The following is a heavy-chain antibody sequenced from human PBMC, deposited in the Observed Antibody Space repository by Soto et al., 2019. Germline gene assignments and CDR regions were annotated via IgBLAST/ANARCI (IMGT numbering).Heavy chain of an antibody. CDR3: ASGGRYNLGIES. D-gene: IGHD1-1*01. CDR1: GGTFSHSA. Sequence: QVQLVQSGAEVKKPGSSVKISCKASGGTFSHSAISWVRQAPGQGLEWMGGIIPIFGTPVNAQKFQGRVTISADESTSTDFIAVSSLKCEDTAIFFCASGGRYNLGIESWGPGMLITVSS. J-gene: IGHJ5*01. CDR2: IIPIFGTP. V-gene: IGHV1-69*01.